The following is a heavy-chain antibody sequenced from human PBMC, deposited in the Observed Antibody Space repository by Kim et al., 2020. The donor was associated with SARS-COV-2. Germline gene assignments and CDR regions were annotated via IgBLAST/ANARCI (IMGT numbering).Heavy chain of an antibody. D-gene: IGHD3-3*01. Sequence: TLSLTCATSGFTLSLYSMNWVRQSPGKGLEWVSHISGSGTITKHADSVRGRFTISRDNAKNSLFLQVNGLRADDTAGYYCVRENFWAFDVWGQGTLVT. CDR1: GFTLSLYS. J-gene: IGHJ3*01. CDR3: VRENFWAFDV. CDR2: ISGSGTIT. V-gene: IGHV3-48*04.